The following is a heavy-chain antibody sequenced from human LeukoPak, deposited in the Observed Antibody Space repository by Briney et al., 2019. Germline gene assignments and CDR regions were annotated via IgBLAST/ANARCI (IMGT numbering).Heavy chain of an antibody. D-gene: IGHD3-3*01. Sequence: GASVTVSCKASGGTFSSYAISWVRQAPGQGLEWMGRIIPILGIANYAQKFQGRVTITADKSTSTAYMELSSLRSEDTAVYYCARDHTISTNLYYYYYGMDVWGQGTTVTVFS. CDR1: GGTFSSYA. CDR3: ARDHTISTNLYYYYYGMDV. J-gene: IGHJ6*02. CDR2: IIPILGIA. V-gene: IGHV1-69*04.